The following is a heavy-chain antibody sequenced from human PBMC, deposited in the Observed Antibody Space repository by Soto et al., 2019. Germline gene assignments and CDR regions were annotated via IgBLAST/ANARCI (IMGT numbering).Heavy chain of an antibody. CDR3: ARNDLYCSGGSCYGGRDYYCDS. V-gene: IGHV3-7*03. CDR1: GFTFSSYW. CDR2: IKQDGSER. D-gene: IGHD2-15*01. Sequence: GGSLRLSCAASGFTFSSYWMTWVRQAPGKGLEWVANIKQDGSERYYVDSVKGRFTISRDNAQNSLYLQMNSLRAEDTTVYYCARNDLYCSGGSCYGGRDYYCDSWGQGTLVTVSS. J-gene: IGHJ4*02.